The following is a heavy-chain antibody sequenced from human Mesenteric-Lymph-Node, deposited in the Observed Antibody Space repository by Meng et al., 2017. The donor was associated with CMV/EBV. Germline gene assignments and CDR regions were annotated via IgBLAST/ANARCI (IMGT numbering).Heavy chain of an antibody. V-gene: IGHV3-23*01. Sequence: GESLKISCAASRFTFSSYAMSWVRQAPGKGLEWVSTISGPGGSTYYADSVKGRFTISRDNSKNTLYLQMNSLRDEDTAVYYCAKGQWLAPYNLDYWGQGTPVTVSS. CDR1: RFTFSSYA. D-gene: IGHD6-19*01. CDR3: AKGQWLAPYNLDY. CDR2: ISGPGGST. J-gene: IGHJ4*02.